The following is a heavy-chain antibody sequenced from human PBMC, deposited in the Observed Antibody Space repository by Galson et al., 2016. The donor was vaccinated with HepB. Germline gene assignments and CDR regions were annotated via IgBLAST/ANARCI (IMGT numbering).Heavy chain of an antibody. V-gene: IGHV3-23*01. Sequence: SLRLSCAASGFTFNTSAMSWVRQAPGKGLEWVSVITDSGGRTDYADSVKGRFTVARDNSKNTLFLQMTSLRADDTAVYYCAKMGGSGRSYLRFFDYWGQGNLVSVSS. CDR1: GFTFNTSA. D-gene: IGHD3-10*01. CDR2: ITDSGGRT. J-gene: IGHJ4*02. CDR3: AKMGGSGRSYLRFFDY.